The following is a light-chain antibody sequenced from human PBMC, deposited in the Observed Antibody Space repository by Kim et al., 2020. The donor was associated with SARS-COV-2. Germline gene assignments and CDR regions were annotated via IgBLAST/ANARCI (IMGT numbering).Light chain of an antibody. CDR1: QSVSSN. J-gene: IGKJ3*01. Sequence: SPGERATLACRASQSVSSNLAWYQQKPGHAPRLLIYGASTRATGIPARFSGSGSGTEFTLTISSLQSEDFAVYYCQQYNNWPLTFGPGTKVDIK. V-gene: IGKV3-15*01. CDR2: GAS. CDR3: QQYNNWPLT.